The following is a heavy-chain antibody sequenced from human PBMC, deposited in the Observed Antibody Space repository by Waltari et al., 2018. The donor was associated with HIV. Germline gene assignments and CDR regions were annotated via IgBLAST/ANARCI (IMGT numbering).Heavy chain of an antibody. V-gene: IGHV3-48*01. CDR3: ARDPVYSGSSLVYYFDY. CDR2: ISSSSSTI. Sequence: EVQLVESGGGWVQPGGSPRLSCAASGFTFGDFSLNWVRQAPGKGLEWVSYISSSSSTIYYADSVKGRFTISRDNAKNSLYLQMNSLRAEDTAVYYCARDPVYSGSSLVYYFDYWGQGTLVTVSS. CDR1: GFTFGDFS. J-gene: IGHJ4*02. D-gene: IGHD6-6*01.